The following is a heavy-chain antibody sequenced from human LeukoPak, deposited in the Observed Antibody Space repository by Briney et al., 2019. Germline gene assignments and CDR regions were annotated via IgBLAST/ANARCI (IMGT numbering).Heavy chain of an antibody. J-gene: IGHJ4*02. D-gene: IGHD2-15*01. CDR2: VHHSGDK. V-gene: IGHV4-38-2*01. CDR1: GSSIRSDYY. CDR3: ARVVGATSMDF. Sequence: SETLSLTCYVSGSSIRSDYYWGWVRQPPGKGLEWVGSVHHSGDKYYYVSFASRVTISLDTSRNQFSLRLTSVTAADTAVYYFARVVGATSMDFWGRGALVTVSS.